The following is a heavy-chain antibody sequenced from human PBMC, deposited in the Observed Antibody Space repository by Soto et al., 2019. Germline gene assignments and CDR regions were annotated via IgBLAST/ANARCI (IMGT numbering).Heavy chain of an antibody. CDR2: IDPNSGGT. CDR1: GYTFTGYY. V-gene: IGHV1-2*04. Sequence: ASVKVSCKASGYTFTGYYMHWVRQAPGQGLEWMGWIDPNSGGTKYAQKFQGWVTMTRDTSISTAYMELSRLRSDDTAVYYCARDIGVEGSDAFDIWGQGTMVTVSS. J-gene: IGHJ3*02. D-gene: IGHD3-10*01. CDR3: ARDIGVEGSDAFDI.